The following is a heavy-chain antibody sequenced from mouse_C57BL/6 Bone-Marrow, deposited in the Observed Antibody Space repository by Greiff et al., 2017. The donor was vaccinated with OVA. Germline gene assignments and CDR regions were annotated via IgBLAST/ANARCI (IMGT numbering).Heavy chain of an antibody. Sequence: VQLQQSGPVLVKPGASVKMSCKASGYTFTDYYMNWVKQSHGKSLEWIGVINPYNGGTSYNQKFKGKATLTVDKSSSTAYMELNSLTSEDSAVYYCARRELTGDWYFDVWGTGTTVTVSS. CDR3: ARRELTGDWYFDV. CDR2: INPYNGGT. CDR1: GYTFTDYY. V-gene: IGHV1-19*01. D-gene: IGHD4-1*01. J-gene: IGHJ1*03.